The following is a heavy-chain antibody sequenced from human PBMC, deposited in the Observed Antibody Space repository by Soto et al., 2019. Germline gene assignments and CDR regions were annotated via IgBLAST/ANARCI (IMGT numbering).Heavy chain of an antibody. Sequence: QVQLVQSGAEVKKPGASVKVSCKASGYTFTSYAMHWVRQAPGQRLEWMGWINAGNGNTKYSQKFQGRVTITRDTSASTAYMELSSLRSEDTAVYYCATRVGGYDSGTDWGFDYWGQGTLVTVSS. D-gene: IGHD3-10*01. J-gene: IGHJ4*02. CDR2: INAGNGNT. CDR3: ATRVGGYDSGTDWGFDY. V-gene: IGHV1-3*01. CDR1: GYTFTSYA.